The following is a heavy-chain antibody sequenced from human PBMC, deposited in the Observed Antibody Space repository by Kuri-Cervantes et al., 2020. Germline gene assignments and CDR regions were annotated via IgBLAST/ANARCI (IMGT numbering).Heavy chain of an antibody. J-gene: IGHJ4*02. CDR3: ARVPGHWNNAQADY. D-gene: IGHD1/OR15-1a*01. CDR1: GYTFTSYY. CDR2: INPNSGGT. V-gene: IGHV1-2*02. Sequence: ASVTVSCKASGYTFTSYYMHWVRQAPGQGLEWMGWINPNSGGTNYAQKFQGRVTMTRDTSISTAYMELSRLRSDDTAVYYCARVPGHWNNAQADYWGQGTLVTVSS.